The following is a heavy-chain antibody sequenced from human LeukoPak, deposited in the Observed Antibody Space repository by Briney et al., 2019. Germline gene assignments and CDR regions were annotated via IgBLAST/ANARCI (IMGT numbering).Heavy chain of an antibody. D-gene: IGHD3-10*01. J-gene: IGHJ2*01. CDR2: IYHSGNT. CDR3: ARGTRYGSGSYYPHFDL. CDR1: GGSISSGGYS. V-gene: IGHV4-30-2*01. Sequence: SETLSLTCAVSGGSISSGGYSWSWIRQPPGKGLEWIGYIYHSGNTYYNPSLKSRVTISVDRSKNQFSLKLSSVTAADTAVYYCARGTRYGSGSYYPHFDLWGRGTLVTVSS.